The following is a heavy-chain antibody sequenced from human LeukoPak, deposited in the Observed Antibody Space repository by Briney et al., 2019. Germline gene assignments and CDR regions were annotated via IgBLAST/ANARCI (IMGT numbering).Heavy chain of an antibody. D-gene: IGHD1-1*01. Sequence: SETLSLTCTVPGGSISGYYWSWIRQPPGKGLEWIGYIYSSGSTNYNPSLKSRVSISVDTSKNQFSLKLSSVTAADTAVYYCARVAVIVASDNWYFDYWGQGTLVTVSS. J-gene: IGHJ4*02. V-gene: IGHV4-59*01. CDR3: ARVAVIVASDNWYFDY. CDR2: IYSSGST. CDR1: GGSISGYY.